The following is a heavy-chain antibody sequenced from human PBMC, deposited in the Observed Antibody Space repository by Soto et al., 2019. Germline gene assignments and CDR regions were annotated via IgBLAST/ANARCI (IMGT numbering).Heavy chain of an antibody. V-gene: IGHV4-34*01. CDR3: TRAERFPRSWFDP. CDR1: GGCLRNYY. D-gene: IGHD3-3*01. J-gene: IGHJ5*02. CDR2: VNHSGEA. Sequence: EILSLTGALYGGCLRNYYWIWVRQPPGKGLEWIGEVNHSGEATYNPSLQSRITISLDTSKNQFSLKMTSVTAADTAMYFWTRAERFPRSWFDPWGQGTQVTVSS.